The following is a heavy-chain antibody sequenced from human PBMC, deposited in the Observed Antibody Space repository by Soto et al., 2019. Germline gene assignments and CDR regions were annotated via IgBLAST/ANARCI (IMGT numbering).Heavy chain of an antibody. CDR2: ITGGGGTT. Sequence: EVQLLESGGALVQPGGSLRLSCAATGFTFSSYAMSWVRQAPGKGLKLISTITGGGGTTYYADSMKGRFTISRDNSKNMVYLQMNSLSAEDTATYYCAXXEEXSGLXTSYIDYWGQGTLVTVSS. CDR3: AXXEEXSGLXTSYIDY. V-gene: IGHV3-23*01. D-gene: IGHD1-26*01. J-gene: IGHJ4*02. CDR1: GFTFSSYA.